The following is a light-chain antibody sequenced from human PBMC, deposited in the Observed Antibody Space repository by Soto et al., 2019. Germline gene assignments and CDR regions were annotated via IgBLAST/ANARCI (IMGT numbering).Light chain of an antibody. J-gene: IGKJ5*01. V-gene: IGKV3D-20*02. CDR2: DAS. CDR3: QQRSNG. Sequence: EIVLAQSPGTLSLSPGDRATVPCRASQTINNRFLAWYQQRPGQAPRLLIYDASNRATGIPARFSGSGSGTDFTLTISSLEPEDFAVYYCQQRSNGFGQGTRLEI. CDR1: QTINNRF.